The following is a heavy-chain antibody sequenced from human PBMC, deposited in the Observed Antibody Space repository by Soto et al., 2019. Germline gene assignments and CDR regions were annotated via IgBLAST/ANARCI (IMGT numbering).Heavy chain of an antibody. CDR3: ATGSGSSSLSY. J-gene: IGHJ4*02. D-gene: IGHD6-6*01. Sequence: ASVKVSCKASGYTFTSYGIHWVRQAPGQRLEWMGGFDPEDGETIYAQKFQGRVTMTEDTSTDTAYMELSSLRSEDTAVYYCATGSGSSSLSYWGQGTLVTVSS. CDR2: FDPEDGET. CDR1: GYTFTSYG. V-gene: IGHV1-24*01.